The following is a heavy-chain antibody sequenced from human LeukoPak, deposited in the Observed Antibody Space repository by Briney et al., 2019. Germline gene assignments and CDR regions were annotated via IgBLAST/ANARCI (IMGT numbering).Heavy chain of an antibody. CDR3: ARVRSPYYYDSSGYDWFDP. V-gene: IGHV4-38-2*02. J-gene: IGHJ5*02. D-gene: IGHD3-22*01. Sequence: SETLSLTCTVSGYSISSGYYWGWIRQPPGKGLEWIGSIYHSGSTYYNPSLKSRVTISVDTSKNQFSLKLGSVTAADTAVYYCARVRSPYYYDSSGYDWFDPWGQGTLVTVSS. CDR2: IYHSGST. CDR1: GYSISSGYY.